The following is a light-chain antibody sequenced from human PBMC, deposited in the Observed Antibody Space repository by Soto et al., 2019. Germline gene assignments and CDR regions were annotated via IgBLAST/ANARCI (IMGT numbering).Light chain of an antibody. J-gene: IGKJ1*01. V-gene: IGKV1-33*01. CDR2: DAS. Sequence: DIQMTQSPSSLSASVGDRVTITCQASQDITNHLHWYQQKPGKAPKLLIYDASNLETGVPSRFSGSGFGTHVTLIINNLQPEDFATYFWQHCHILPWTFGQGTKVEIK. CDR3: QHCHILPWT. CDR1: QDITNH.